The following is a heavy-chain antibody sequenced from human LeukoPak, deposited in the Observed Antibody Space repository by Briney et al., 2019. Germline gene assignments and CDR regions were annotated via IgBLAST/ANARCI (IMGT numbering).Heavy chain of an antibody. CDR1: RFTFSDYY. Sequence: PGGSLRLSCAASRFTFSDYYMSWIRQAPGKGLEWVSYISCSGSTIYYADSVKGRFTISRDNAKNSLYLQMNSLRAEDTAVCYCARVPMTTVTLDYWGQGTLVTVSS. CDR3: ARVPMTTVTLDY. J-gene: IGHJ4*02. V-gene: IGHV3-11*01. D-gene: IGHD4-17*01. CDR2: ISCSGSTI.